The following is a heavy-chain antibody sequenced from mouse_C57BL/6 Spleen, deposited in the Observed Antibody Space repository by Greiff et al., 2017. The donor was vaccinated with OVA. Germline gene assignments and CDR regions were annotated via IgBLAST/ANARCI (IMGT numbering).Heavy chain of an antibody. CDR2: IDPETGGT. CDR1: GYTFTDYE. J-gene: IGHJ2*01. D-gene: IGHD2-3*01. Sequence: QVQLKQSGAELVRPGASVTLSCKASGYTFTDYEMHWVKQTPVHGLEWIGAIDPETGGTAYNQKFKGKAILTADKSSSTAYMELRSLTSEDSAVYYCTRGDGYSDYWGQGTTRTVSS. V-gene: IGHV1-15*01. CDR3: TRGDGYSDY.